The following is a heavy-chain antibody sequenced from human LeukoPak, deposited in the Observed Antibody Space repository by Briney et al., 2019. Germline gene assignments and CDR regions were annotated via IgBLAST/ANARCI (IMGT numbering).Heavy chain of an antibody. J-gene: IGHJ6*03. D-gene: IGHD3-10*01. CDR2: MNPNSGNT. V-gene: IGHV1-8*01. CDR1: GYTFTSYD. Sequence: ASVKVSFKASGYTFTSYDINWVRQATGQGLEGMGWMNPNSGNTGYAQKFQGRVTMTRNTSISTAYMELSSLRSEDTAVYYCARANDYYGSGSLTESYYYYMDVWGKGTTVTVSS. CDR3: ARANDYYGSGSLTESYYYYMDV.